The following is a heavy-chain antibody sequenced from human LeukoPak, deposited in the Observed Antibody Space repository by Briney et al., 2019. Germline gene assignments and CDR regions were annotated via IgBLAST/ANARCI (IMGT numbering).Heavy chain of an antibody. CDR2: ISGGDGST. Sequence: GGSLRLSCAASGFTFISYALSWVRQAPGKGLEWVSGISGGDGSTYYADSVKDRFTISRDNPKNTIYLQMNSLRAEDTAVYYCAKHYTNSYYYYFMDVWGKGTTITVSS. J-gene: IGHJ6*03. CDR3: AKHYTNSYYYYFMDV. D-gene: IGHD3-3*01. V-gene: IGHV3-23*01. CDR1: GFTFISYA.